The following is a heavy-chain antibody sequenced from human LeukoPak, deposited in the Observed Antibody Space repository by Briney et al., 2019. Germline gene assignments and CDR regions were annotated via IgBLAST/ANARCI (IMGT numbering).Heavy chain of an antibody. V-gene: IGHV1-24*01. Sequence: ASVKVSCKVSGQTLSDLSIHWLRQPPGKGLEWLGGSDPEDGERIYAQMFQGRVTMTEDTSIDTAYMELSSLRSEDAAVYYCVTGFTTMAVDYFDYWGQGTLVTVSP. J-gene: IGHJ4*02. CDR1: GQTLSDLS. CDR2: SDPEDGER. CDR3: VTGFTTMAVDYFDY. D-gene: IGHD5-18*01.